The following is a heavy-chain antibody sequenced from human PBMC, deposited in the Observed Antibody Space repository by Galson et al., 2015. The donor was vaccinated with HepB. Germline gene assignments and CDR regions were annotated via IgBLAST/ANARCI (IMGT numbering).Heavy chain of an antibody. Sequence: CAASGFTFRSYAMSWVRQAPGKGLEWVSAISGSGGSTYYADSVKGRFTISRDNSKNTLYLQMNSLRAEDTAVYYCANTITIFGVGGGDYWGQGTLVTVSS. CDR1: GFTFRSYA. J-gene: IGHJ4*02. D-gene: IGHD3-3*01. V-gene: IGHV3-23*01. CDR2: ISGSGGST. CDR3: ANTITIFGVGGGDY.